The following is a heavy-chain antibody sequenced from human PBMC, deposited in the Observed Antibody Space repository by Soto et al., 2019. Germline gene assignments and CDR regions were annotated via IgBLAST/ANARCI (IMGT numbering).Heavy chain of an antibody. D-gene: IGHD6-6*01. CDR1: GGSISSGGYY. CDR3: ARLISSVCFDY. V-gene: IGHV4-31*03. CDR2: IYYSGST. Sequence: SETLSLTCTVSGGSISSGGYYWSWIRQHPGKGLEWIGYIYYSGSTYYNPSLKSRVTISVDTSKNQFSLKLSSVTAADTAVYYCARLISSVCFDYWGQGTMVTVSS. J-gene: IGHJ4*02.